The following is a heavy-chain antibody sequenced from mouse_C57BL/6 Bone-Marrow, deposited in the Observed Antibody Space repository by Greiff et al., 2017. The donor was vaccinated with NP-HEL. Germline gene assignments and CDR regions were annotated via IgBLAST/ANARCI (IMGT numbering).Heavy chain of an antibody. CDR2: IYPGSGNT. J-gene: IGHJ4*01. D-gene: IGHD1-1*01. Sequence: QVQLQQSGAELVRPGASVKLSCKASGYTFTDYYINWVKQRPGQGLEWIARIYPGSGNTYYNEKFKGKATLTAEKSSGTAYMQLSSLTSEDSAVYFCARPFTTVVDYYAMDYWGQGTSVTVSS. V-gene: IGHV1-76*01. CDR3: ARPFTTVVDYYAMDY. CDR1: GYTFTDYY.